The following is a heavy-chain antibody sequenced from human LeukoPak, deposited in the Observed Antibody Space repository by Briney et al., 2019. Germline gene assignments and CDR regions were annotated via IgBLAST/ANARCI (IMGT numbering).Heavy chain of an antibody. Sequence: HSGGTLRLSCEASGFTFSSYGITWVRQAPGKGLEWVSGISGSSGNIYYADSVKGRFTISRDNSKNTLYLQMNSLRAEDTAVYYCAKAFQWFITPFDYGGQGTLVTVSS. D-gene: IGHD3-22*01. CDR3: AKAFQWFITPFDY. CDR1: GFTFSSYG. CDR2: ISGSSGNI. J-gene: IGHJ4*02. V-gene: IGHV3-23*01.